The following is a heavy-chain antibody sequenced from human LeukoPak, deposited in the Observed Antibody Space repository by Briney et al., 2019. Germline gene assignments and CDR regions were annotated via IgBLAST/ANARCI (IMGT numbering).Heavy chain of an antibody. Sequence: SETLSLTCTVSGGSISSSSYYWGWIRQPPGKGLEWIGSIYYSGSTYYNPSLKSRVTISVDTSKNQFSLKLSSVTAADTAVYYCARRRRAVAGTSSYYGMDVWGQGTTVTVSS. CDR3: ARRRRAVAGTSSYYGMDV. D-gene: IGHD6-19*01. V-gene: IGHV4-39*01. CDR2: IYYSGST. J-gene: IGHJ6*02. CDR1: GGSISSSSYY.